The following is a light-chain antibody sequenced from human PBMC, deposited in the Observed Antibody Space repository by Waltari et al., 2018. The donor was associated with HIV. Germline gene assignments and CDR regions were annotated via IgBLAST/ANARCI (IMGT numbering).Light chain of an antibody. CDR1: ASNNGHNF. Sequence: QSVLTQPPSLSETPGQTIIISCSGSASNNGHNFVNWYQQVAGAAPNLLIHSNDQRPSGVSDRFSGSKFGTSASLVISGLQSDDEADYYCAAWDDRLNNSVVSGGSVIFGGGTQSTVL. V-gene: IGLV1-44*01. CDR3: AAWDDRLNNSVVSGGSVI. CDR2: SND. J-gene: IGLJ2*01.